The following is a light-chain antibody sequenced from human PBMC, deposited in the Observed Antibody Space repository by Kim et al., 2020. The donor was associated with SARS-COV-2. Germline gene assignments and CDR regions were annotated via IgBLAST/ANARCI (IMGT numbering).Light chain of an antibody. CDR3: QAYDSSLGGRV. J-gene: IGLJ2*01. CDR2: GSD. Sequence: QSVLTQPPSVSGAPGQTVTITCTGSSSNIGANYDVHWYRQLPGTAPKLLITGSDYRPSGVPDRFSGSNSGTSAALAITGLQAEDEADYYCQAYDSSLGGRVFGGGTQLTVL. CDR1: SSNIGANYD. V-gene: IGLV1-40*01.